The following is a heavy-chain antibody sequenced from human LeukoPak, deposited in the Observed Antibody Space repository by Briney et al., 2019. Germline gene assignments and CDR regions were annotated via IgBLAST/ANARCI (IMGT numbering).Heavy chain of an antibody. Sequence: SSETLSLTCAVYGGSFSGYYWSWIRQPPGKGLEWIGEINHSGSTNYNPSLKSRVTISVDTSKNQFSLKLSSVTAADTAVYYCARSGLGTLRREVFFDYWGQGTLVTVSS. V-gene: IGHV4-34*01. D-gene: IGHD2/OR15-2a*01. CDR3: ARSGLGTLRREVFFDY. J-gene: IGHJ4*02. CDR2: INHSGST. CDR1: GGSFSGYY.